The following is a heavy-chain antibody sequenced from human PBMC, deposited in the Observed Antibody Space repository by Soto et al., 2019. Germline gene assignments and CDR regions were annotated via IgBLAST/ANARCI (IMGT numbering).Heavy chain of an antibody. CDR2: ISRSSTGI. CDR1: GFTFSLYS. D-gene: IGHD3-10*01. V-gene: IGHV3-48*02. Sequence: EVQLVESGGGLVQPGGSLRLSCAASGFTFSLYSMSWVRQAPGKGLEWVSYISRSSTGIHYADSVKGRFTISRDDATNSMHLQLNSLRDWDSAVYYWARAVTWGLDVWGQGTTVSISS. J-gene: IGHJ6*02. CDR3: ARAVTWGLDV.